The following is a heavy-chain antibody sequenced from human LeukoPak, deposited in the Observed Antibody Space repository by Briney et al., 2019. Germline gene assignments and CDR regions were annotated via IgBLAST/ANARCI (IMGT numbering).Heavy chain of an antibody. CDR2: INPNSGGT. CDR1: GYTFTGYY. Sequence: ASVKVSCKASGYTFTGYYMRWVRQAPGQGLEWMGWINPNSGGTNYAQKFQGRVTMTRDTSIGTAYMELSRLRSDDTAVYYCARDFIYDFWSGYYGDYYYGMDVWGQGTTVTVSS. D-gene: IGHD3-3*01. J-gene: IGHJ6*02. CDR3: ARDFIYDFWSGYYGDYYYGMDV. V-gene: IGHV1-2*02.